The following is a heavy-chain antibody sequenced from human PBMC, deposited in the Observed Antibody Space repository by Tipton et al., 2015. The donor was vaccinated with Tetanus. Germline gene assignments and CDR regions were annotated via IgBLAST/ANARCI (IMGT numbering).Heavy chain of an antibody. CDR2: NSGHSGSI. CDR3: ASGGYYDSRGVGY. V-gene: IGHV3-9*01. D-gene: IGHD3-22*01. J-gene: IGHJ4*02. Sequence: SLRLSCAASGFTFDDYAMPYVWPASGKRAEWVSVNSGHSGSIGYAGSVKGRSTISRDNAKISLDLQINSLRAEDTALYYCASGGYYDSRGVGYWGQGALVTVSS. CDR1: GFTFDDYA.